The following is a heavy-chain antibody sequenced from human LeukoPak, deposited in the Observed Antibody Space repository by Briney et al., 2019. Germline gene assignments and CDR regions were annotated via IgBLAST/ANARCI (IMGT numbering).Heavy chain of an antibody. V-gene: IGHV4-30-2*01. J-gene: IGHJ3*02. CDR3: ARATYYYDSSGDAFDI. CDR1: GGSISSGGYS. Sequence: SETLSLTCAVSGGSISSGGYSWSWIRQPPGKGLEWIGYIYHSGSTYYNPSLKSRVTISVDRSKNQFSLKLSSVTAADTVVYYCARATYYYDSSGDAFDIWGQGTMVTVSS. D-gene: IGHD3-22*01. CDR2: IYHSGST.